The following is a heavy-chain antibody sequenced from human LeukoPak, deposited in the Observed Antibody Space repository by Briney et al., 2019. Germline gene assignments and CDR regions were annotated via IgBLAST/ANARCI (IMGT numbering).Heavy chain of an antibody. D-gene: IGHD2-15*01. J-gene: IGHJ4*02. V-gene: IGHV4-30-4*08. CDR3: ARGYCSGGSCFFFQYYFDY. Sequence: PSETLSLTCTVSGGSISSGDNYWSWIRQPPGKGLEWIGYIYYSGSTYYNPSLKSRVTISVDTSKNQFSLKLSSVTAADTAVYYCARGYCSGGSCFFFQYYFDYWGQGTLVTVSS. CDR2: IYYSGST. CDR1: GGSISSGDNY.